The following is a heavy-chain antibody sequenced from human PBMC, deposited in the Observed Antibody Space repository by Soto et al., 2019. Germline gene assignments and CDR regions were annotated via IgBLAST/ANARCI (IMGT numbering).Heavy chain of an antibody. D-gene: IGHD6-19*01. CDR1: GYTFTSYG. CDR2: ISAYNGNT. CDR3: ARDLAVGLVDY. Sequence: QVKLVQSGAEVKKPGASVRVSCKASGYTFTSYGISWVRQAPGQGIEWMGWISAYNGNTKYAQKLQGRVTMTTDTSTSTSYMEVRSLRSDDTAVYYCARDLAVGLVDYWGQGTLVTVSA. V-gene: IGHV1-18*01. J-gene: IGHJ4*02.